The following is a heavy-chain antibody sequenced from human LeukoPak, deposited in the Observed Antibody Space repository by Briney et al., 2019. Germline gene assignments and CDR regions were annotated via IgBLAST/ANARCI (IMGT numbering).Heavy chain of an antibody. Sequence: SETLSLTCAVSGGSISSSNWWSWVRQPPGKGLEWIGEIYHSGSTYYNPSLKSRVTISVDTSKNQFSLKLSSVTAADTAVYYCARDLVGATISFDYWGQGTLVTVSS. CDR3: ARDLVGATISFDY. J-gene: IGHJ4*02. D-gene: IGHD1-26*01. CDR2: IYHSGST. V-gene: IGHV4-4*02. CDR1: GGSISSSNW.